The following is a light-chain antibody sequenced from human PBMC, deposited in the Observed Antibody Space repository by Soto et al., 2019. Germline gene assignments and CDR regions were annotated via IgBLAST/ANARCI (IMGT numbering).Light chain of an antibody. CDR2: EVS. CDR1: SSDVGAYSY. J-gene: IGLJ2*01. CDR3: SSYTSTTHVL. V-gene: IGLV2-8*01. Sequence: QSALTQPPSASGSPGQSVTISCTGASSDVGAYSYVSWYQQHPGKAPKLMIYEVSKRPSGVPDRFSGSKFGNTASLTVSGLQAEDEGDYYCSSYTSTTHVLFGGGTKLTVL.